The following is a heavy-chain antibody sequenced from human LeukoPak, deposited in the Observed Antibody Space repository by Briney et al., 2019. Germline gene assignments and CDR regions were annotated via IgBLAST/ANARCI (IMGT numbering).Heavy chain of an antibody. CDR3: AKENYGDLIRVWYFDY. V-gene: IGHV3-23*01. CDR1: GFTFSNYA. Sequence: GGSLRLSCVASGFTFSNYAMNWVRQAPGKGLEWVSAISGSGGSTYYADSVKGRFTISRDNSKNTLYLQMNSLRAEDTAVYYCAKENYGDLIRVWYFDYWGQGTLVTVSS. J-gene: IGHJ4*02. D-gene: IGHD4-17*01. CDR2: ISGSGGST.